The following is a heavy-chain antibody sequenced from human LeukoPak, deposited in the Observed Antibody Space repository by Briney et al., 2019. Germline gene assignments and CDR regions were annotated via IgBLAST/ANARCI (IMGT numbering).Heavy chain of an antibody. V-gene: IGHV1-2*02. D-gene: IGHD2-21*02. CDR1: GYTFTGYY. CDR3: ARDGGGDTPFDY. Sequence: ASVKVSCKASGYTFTGYYMHWVRQTPGQELEWMGWINPNSGGTNYAQKFQGRVTMTTDTSTSTAYMELRSLRSDDTAVYYCARDGGGDTPFDYWGQGTQVTVSS. J-gene: IGHJ4*02. CDR2: INPNSGGT.